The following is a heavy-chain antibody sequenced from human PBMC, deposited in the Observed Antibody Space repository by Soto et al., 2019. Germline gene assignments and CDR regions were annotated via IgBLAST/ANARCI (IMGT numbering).Heavy chain of an antibody. Sequence: EVQLLESGGGLVQPGGSLRPSCAASGFTFSSYAMSWVRQAPGKGLEWVSAISGSGGSTYYADSVKGRFTISRDNSKNTLYLLMNSLSAEDTAVYYCAKRGGILLWFGESPDYWGQGTLVTVSS. D-gene: IGHD3-10*01. CDR3: AKRGGILLWFGESPDY. CDR1: GFTFSSYA. J-gene: IGHJ4*02. V-gene: IGHV3-23*01. CDR2: ISGSGGST.